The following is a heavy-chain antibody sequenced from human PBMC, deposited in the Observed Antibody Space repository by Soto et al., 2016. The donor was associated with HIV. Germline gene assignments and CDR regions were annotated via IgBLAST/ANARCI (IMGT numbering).Heavy chain of an antibody. CDR3: ARQDLTSWYIYY. Sequence: QLQLQESGPGLVKPSETLSLTCSVSGASISSSSYYWGWVRQPPGKGLEWIGSILYRDNTYYNPSLKSRITISVDTSKNQFSLKLTSVTAADTAVYFCARQDLTSWYIYYWGQGTLVHRLL. D-gene: IGHD2-2*01. J-gene: IGHJ4*02. CDR1: GASISSSSYY. V-gene: IGHV4-39*01. CDR2: ILYRDNT.